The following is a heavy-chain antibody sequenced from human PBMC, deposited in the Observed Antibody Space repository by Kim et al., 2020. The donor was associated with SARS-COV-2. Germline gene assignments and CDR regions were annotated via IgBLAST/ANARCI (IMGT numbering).Heavy chain of an antibody. Sequence: SETLSLTCTVSGGSVSSGSYYWSWIRQPPGKGLEWIGYIYYSGSTNYNPSLKSRVTISVDTSKNQFSLKLSSVTAADTAVYYCARICGSGKYYYYYGMDVWGQVTTLTVSS. CDR3: ARICGSGKYYYYYGMDV. D-gene: IGHD3-10*01. CDR1: GGSVSSGSYY. V-gene: IGHV4-61*01. J-gene: IGHJ6*02. CDR2: IYYSGST.